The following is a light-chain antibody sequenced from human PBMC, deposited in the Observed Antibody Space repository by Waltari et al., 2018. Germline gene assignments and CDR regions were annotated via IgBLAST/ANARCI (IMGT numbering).Light chain of an antibody. V-gene: IGKV4-1*01. CDR3: HQYYANPRT. Sequence: DIVMTQSPDSLAVSLGERATINCKSSQSVLYSSNNKNYLAWYQDKSGQPPKLLIYWASTRKSGVPDRFSGSGSGTDFSLTINNLQPEDVAVYYCHQYYANPRTFGQGTRVEIK. J-gene: IGKJ1*01. CDR1: QSVLYSSNNKNY. CDR2: WAS.